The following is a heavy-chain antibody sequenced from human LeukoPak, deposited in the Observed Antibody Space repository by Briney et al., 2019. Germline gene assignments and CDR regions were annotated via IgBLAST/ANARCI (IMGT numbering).Heavy chain of an antibody. CDR1: GFTFSDYY. D-gene: IGHD1-14*01. V-gene: IGHV3-11*01. J-gene: IGHJ4*02. CDR3: AKDGIIRLYYFDY. CDR2: ISSSGSTI. Sequence: PGGSLRLSCAASGFTFSDYYMSWIRQAPGKGLEWVSYISSSGSTIYYADSVKGRFTISRDNSKNTLYLQINSLRAEDTAVYYCAKDGIIRLYYFDYWGQGILVTVSS.